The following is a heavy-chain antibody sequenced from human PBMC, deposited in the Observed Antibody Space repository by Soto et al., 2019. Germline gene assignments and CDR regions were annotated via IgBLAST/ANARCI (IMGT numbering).Heavy chain of an antibody. Sequence: ASVKVSCKASGYTFTSYDINWVRQATGQGLEWMGWMDPNSGNTGYAQKFQGRVTMTRNTSISTAYMELSSLRSEDTAVYYCAREGLGITMVRGVPLDYYGMDVWGQGTTVTVSS. CDR3: AREGLGITMVRGVPLDYYGMDV. J-gene: IGHJ6*02. CDR2: MDPNSGNT. D-gene: IGHD3-10*01. CDR1: GYTFTSYD. V-gene: IGHV1-8*01.